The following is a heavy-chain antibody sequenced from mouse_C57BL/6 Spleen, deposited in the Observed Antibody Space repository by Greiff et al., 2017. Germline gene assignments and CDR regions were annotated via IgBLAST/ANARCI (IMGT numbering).Heavy chain of an antibody. CDR2: ISSGSSTS. J-gene: IGHJ2*01. Sequence: EVKLVESGGGLVKPGGSLKLSCAASGFTFSDYGMHWVRQAPEKGLGWVAYISSGSSTSYYADTVKGRFTISRDNAKNTRFMQMTSLRSEDTAMYYCAREESNYNFDYWGQGTTLTVSS. D-gene: IGHD2-5*01. CDR3: AREESNYNFDY. CDR1: GFTFSDYG. V-gene: IGHV5-17*01.